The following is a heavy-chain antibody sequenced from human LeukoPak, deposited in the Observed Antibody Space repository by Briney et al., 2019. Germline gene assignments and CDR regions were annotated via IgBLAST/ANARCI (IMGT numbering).Heavy chain of an antibody. CDR2: IFGGGNT. V-gene: IGHV3-53*01. J-gene: IGHJ4*02. Sequence: GGSLTLSCAASGFTVSSNYMNWLRQATGKGLEWVSVIFGGGNTYYADSVKGRFTISRDNSKNTVYLQMNSLRAEDTAVYYCARGDWGYTYGYTIWGQGTLVTVSS. CDR1: GFTVSSNY. CDR3: ARGDWGYTYGYTI. D-gene: IGHD5-18*01.